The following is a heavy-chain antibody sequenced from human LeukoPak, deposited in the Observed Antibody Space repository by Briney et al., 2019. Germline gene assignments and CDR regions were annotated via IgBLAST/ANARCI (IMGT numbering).Heavy chain of an antibody. CDR2: IHYTGGT. CDR3: ARDSYLDTSGSFADYFDS. J-gene: IGHJ4*02. Sequence: SETLSLTCTVSGGSLRSHYWSWIRQPPGKGLEWIGYIHYTGGTNSNPSLKSRVTISVDTSKNQVSLKLGSVTVADTAMYFCARDSYLDTSGSFADYFDSWGQGTLVTVSS. V-gene: IGHV4-59*11. CDR1: GGSLRSHY. D-gene: IGHD3-22*01.